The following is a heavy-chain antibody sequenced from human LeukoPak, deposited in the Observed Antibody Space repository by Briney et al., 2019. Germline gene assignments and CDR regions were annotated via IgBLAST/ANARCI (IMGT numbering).Heavy chain of an antibody. Sequence: SQTLSLTCTVSGGSIRSGSYYWSWIRQPAGKGLEWIGRIYTSGSTNYYPSLKSRVTISVDTSKNQFSLKLSSVTAADTAVYYCARDRYSRYCSSTSCYLDHYYYYYMDVWGKGTTVTVSS. D-gene: IGHD2-2*01. J-gene: IGHJ6*03. CDR3: ARDRYSRYCSSTSCYLDHYYYYYMDV. CDR2: IYTSGST. CDR1: GGSIRSGSYY. V-gene: IGHV4-61*02.